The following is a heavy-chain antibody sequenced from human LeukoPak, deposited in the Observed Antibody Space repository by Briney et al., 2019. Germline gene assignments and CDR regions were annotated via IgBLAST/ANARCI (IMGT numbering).Heavy chain of an antibody. Sequence: GRSLRLSCAASGFTFSSYGMHWVRQAPGKGLEWVAVISYDGSNKYYADSVKGRFTISRDNSKNTLFLQMNSLRVEDTAVYYCAKDGPEIVNAYYYYMDVWGKGTTVTVSS. J-gene: IGHJ6*03. CDR2: ISYDGSNK. CDR3: AKDGPEIVNAYYYYMDV. D-gene: IGHD5-24*01. CDR1: GFTFSSYG. V-gene: IGHV3-30*18.